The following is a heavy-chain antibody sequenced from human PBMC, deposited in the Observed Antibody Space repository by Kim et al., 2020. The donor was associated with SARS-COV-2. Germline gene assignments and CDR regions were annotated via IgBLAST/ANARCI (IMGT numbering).Heavy chain of an antibody. CDR2: ITTYNGHT. D-gene: IGHD3-10*01. Sequence: ASVKVSCKTSGSTFTVYDVNWVRQAPGQGLEWMGWITTYNGHTEYAQKYQGRVTVTTNSSARTAYMELRSLRSDDTAVYYCARRPPGTYHNDQWGQGPLVSVSS. CDR3: ARRPPGTYHNDQ. V-gene: IGHV1-18*01. CDR1: GSTFTVYD. J-gene: IGHJ4*02.